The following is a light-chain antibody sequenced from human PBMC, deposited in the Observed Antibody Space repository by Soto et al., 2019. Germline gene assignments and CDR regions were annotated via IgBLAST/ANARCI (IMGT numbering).Light chain of an antibody. J-gene: IGKJ1*01. Sequence: EIVLTHSPVTLSFSPGEISTLSCMASQSVSSSYLAWYQQKPGQAPRLLIYGASSRATGIPDRFSGSGSGTDFTLTISRLEPEDFAVYYCQQYGSSGTFGQGTKVDIK. V-gene: IGKV3-20*01. CDR1: QSVSSSY. CDR3: QQYGSSGT. CDR2: GAS.